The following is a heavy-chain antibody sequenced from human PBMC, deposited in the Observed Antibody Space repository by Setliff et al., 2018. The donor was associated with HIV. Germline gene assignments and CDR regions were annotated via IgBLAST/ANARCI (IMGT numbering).Heavy chain of an antibody. J-gene: IGHJ3*02. CDR2: IYYSGSTS. CDR3: ARLGYSVYDVPTFDI. D-gene: IGHD5-12*01. V-gene: IGHV4-38-2*01. CDR1: GYSISSGYY. Sequence: LSETLSLTCDVSGYSISSGYYWGWIRQPPGKGLEWIGSIYYSGSTSYYNPSLKSLVTISVDTSKNQFSLKLSSVTAADTAVYYCARLGYSVYDVPTFDIWGQGTMVTVSS.